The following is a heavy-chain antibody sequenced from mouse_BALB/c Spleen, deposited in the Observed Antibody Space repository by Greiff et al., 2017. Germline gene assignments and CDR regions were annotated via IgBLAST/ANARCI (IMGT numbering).Heavy chain of an antibody. CDR2: INPGSSTI. CDR1: GFDFSRYW. CDR3: ARRGYDYAMDY. V-gene: IGHV4-2*02. J-gene: IGHJ4*01. Sequence: DVKLVESGGGLVQPGGSLNLSCAASGFDFSRYWMSWARQAPGKGQEWIGEINPGSSTINYTPSLKDKFIISRDNAKNTLYLQMSKVRSEDTALYYCARRGYDYAMDYWGQGTSVTVSS. D-gene: IGHD2-2*01.